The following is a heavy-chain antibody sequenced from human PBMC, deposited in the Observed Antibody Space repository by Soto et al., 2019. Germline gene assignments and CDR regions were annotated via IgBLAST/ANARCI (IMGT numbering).Heavy chain of an antibody. CDR1: GFTFGSYW. Sequence: GGSLSLSCAASGFTFGSYWMSWVRQAPGKGLEWLATIKWDASEKKYVDSVKGRFTMSRDNAKNSLYLQMDSLRAEDTAVYYCARDSGDGSGTSVNHYLDWWGHGTLVTV. J-gene: IGHJ4*01. V-gene: IGHV3-7*01. D-gene: IGHD3-10*01. CDR2: IKWDASEK. CDR3: ARDSGDGSGTSVNHYLDW.